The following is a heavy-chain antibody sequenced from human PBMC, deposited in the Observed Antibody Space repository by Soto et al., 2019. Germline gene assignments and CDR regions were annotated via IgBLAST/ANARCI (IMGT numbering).Heavy chain of an antibody. V-gene: IGHV4-34*01. D-gene: IGHD7-27*01. CDR3: ARGPSGDKVDY. CDR2: INHSGST. CDR1: GGSFSGYY. J-gene: IGHJ4*02. Sequence: SETLSLTCAVYGGSFSGYYWSWIRQPPGKGLEWIGEINHSGSTNYNPSLKSRVTISVDTSNNQFSLKLSSVSAADTAVYYCARGPSGDKVDYWGQGTLVTSPQ.